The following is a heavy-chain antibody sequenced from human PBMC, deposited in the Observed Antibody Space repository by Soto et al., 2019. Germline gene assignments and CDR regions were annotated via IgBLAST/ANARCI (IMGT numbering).Heavy chain of an antibody. J-gene: IGHJ6*03. CDR1: GGSISRGGYY. CDR2: IYSSGST. D-gene: IGHD5-12*01. Sequence: QVQLQESGPGLVKPSQTLSLTCTVSGGSISRGGYYWSWIRQHPGKGLEWIGYIYSSGSTYYNPSLKSRVTISTDTSENQFSLRLRSVTAADTAVYYCASKDRGYADDMDVWGKGNTVTVSS. CDR3: ASKDRGYADDMDV. V-gene: IGHV4-31*03.